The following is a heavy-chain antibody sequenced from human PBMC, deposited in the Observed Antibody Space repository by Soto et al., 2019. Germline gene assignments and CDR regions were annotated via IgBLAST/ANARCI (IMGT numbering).Heavy chain of an antibody. Sequence: GGCLRLSCAASGFTFSSYGMHWVRQAPGKGLRWVAVISYDGSNKYYADSVKGRFTISRDNSKNTLYLQMNSLRAEDTAVYYCAQDSYGDYSYFDYWGQGTLVTVSS. V-gene: IGHV3-30*18. J-gene: IGHJ4*02. D-gene: IGHD4-17*01. CDR2: ISYDGSNK. CDR3: AQDSYGDYSYFDY. CDR1: GFTFSSYG.